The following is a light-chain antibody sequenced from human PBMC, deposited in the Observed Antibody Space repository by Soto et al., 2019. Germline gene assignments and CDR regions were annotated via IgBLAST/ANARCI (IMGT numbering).Light chain of an antibody. CDR3: QQYNNWWT. CDR2: GAS. Sequence: EIVMTQSPATLSVSPGERATLSCRASQSVSNNLAWYQKKPGQAPRLLIYGASTRATGIPARFSGSGSGTAFTLTLSSLQYEDFAVYYCQQYNNWWTFGQGTRVEIK. CDR1: QSVSNN. J-gene: IGKJ1*01. V-gene: IGKV3-15*01.